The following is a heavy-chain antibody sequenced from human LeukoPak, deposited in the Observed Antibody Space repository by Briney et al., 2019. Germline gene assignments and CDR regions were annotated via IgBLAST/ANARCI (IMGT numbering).Heavy chain of an antibody. CDR2: IYYSGTT. J-gene: IGHJ3*02. V-gene: IGHV4-59*12. Sequence: SETLSLTCTVSGGSINSYYWSWIRQPPGKGLEWIGYIYYSGTTKYNPSLKSRVTISVDKSKNQFSLKLSSVTAADTAVYYCARRGLGLSAFDIWGQGTMVTVSS. D-gene: IGHD3-16*01. CDR3: ARRGLGLSAFDI. CDR1: GGSINSYY.